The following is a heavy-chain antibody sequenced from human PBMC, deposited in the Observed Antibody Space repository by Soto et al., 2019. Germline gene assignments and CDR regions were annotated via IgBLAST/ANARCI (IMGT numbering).Heavy chain of an antibody. Sequence: SETLSLTCTSSGCSIRNGGYFWTWNRQHPGKGLEWIGHIYYSGTTYYNSSLQSRLSISLDRSNNQFSLKLSLRSDDTAVYYCARRPYCSGGSCLLSFDYWGQGFLVTVSS. CDR1: GCSIRNGGYF. CDR2: IYYSGTT. J-gene: IGHJ4*02. CDR3: ARRPYCSGGSCLLSFDY. D-gene: IGHD2-15*01. V-gene: IGHV4-31*03.